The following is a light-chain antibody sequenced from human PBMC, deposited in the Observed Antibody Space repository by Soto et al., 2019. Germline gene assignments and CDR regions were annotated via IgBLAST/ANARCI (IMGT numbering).Light chain of an antibody. CDR2: GAT. CDR3: QQYGSSPT. J-gene: IGKJ5*01. V-gene: IGKV3-20*01. Sequence: EIVLTQSPGTLSLFPGERATLSCRASQSLTTRYLAWYQKKPGQAPMLLIYGATSRSTGLPERFSGSGSETYFTLNISRLELEDFALYYCQQYGSSPTFGQGTRLEIK. CDR1: QSLTTRY.